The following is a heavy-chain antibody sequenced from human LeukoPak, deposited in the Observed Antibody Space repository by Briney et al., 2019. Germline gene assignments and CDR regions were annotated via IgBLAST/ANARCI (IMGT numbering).Heavy chain of an antibody. Sequence: GGSLRLSCITSGFTFGDYGLSWVRQAPGKGLEWVGFIRSKAYGATTEYAASLKDRFTISRDDSKSIAYLQVNSLKTEDTAVYYCAKLVSPFDYWGQGTLVTVSS. J-gene: IGHJ4*02. CDR3: AKLVSPFDY. CDR1: GFTFGDYG. D-gene: IGHD6-13*01. CDR2: IRSKAYGATT. V-gene: IGHV3-49*04.